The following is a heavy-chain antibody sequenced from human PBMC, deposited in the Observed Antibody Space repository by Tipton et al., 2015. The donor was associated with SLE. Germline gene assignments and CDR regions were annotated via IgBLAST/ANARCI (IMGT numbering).Heavy chain of an antibody. V-gene: IGHV4-34*01. D-gene: IGHD6-13*01. CDR3: ARDFGSSAAAPVPFDY. CDR1: GGSFSGYY. J-gene: IGHJ4*02. Sequence: TLSLTCAVYGGSFSGYYWSWIRQPPGKGLEWIGEINHSGSTNYNPSLKSRVTISVDTSKNQFSLKLSSVTAADTAVYYCARDFGSSAAAPVPFDYWGQGTLVTVSS. CDR2: INHSGST.